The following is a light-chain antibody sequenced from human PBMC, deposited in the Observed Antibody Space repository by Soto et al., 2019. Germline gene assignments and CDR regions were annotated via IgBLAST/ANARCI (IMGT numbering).Light chain of an antibody. V-gene: IGLV1-44*01. CDR2: RNH. Sequence: QSVLTQSPSASGTPGQRVTISCSGSTSNIGTYAVNWYQQLPGTAPTLLIFRNHQRPSGVPDRFSGSQSGTSASLAISGPQSADEADYYCAAWDDSLRAVVFGGGTKLTVL. CDR1: TSNIGTYA. CDR3: AAWDDSLRAVV. J-gene: IGLJ2*01.